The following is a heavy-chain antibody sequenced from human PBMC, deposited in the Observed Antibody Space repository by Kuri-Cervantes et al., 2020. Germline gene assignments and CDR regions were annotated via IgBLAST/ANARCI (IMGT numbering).Heavy chain of an antibody. CDR2: ISASGAST. CDR3: AKGVGDYNFDS. V-gene: IGHV3-23*01. J-gene: IGHJ4*02. Sequence: GGSLRLSCAASGFSFSDYYMSWIRQAPGKGLEWVSSISASGASTYYADSVKGRFAISRDNSKNTLYLQMSSLRAGDTAVYYCAKGVGDYNFDSWGQGTLVTVSS. D-gene: IGHD4-17*01. CDR1: GFSFSDYY.